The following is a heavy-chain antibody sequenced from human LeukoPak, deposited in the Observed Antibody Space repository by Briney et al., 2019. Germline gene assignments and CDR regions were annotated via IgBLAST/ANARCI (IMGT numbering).Heavy chain of an antibody. D-gene: IGHD6-13*01. Sequence: SETLSLTCTVSGDSISSGDYYWSWIRQPAGKGLEWIGRISSSGSTNYNPSLKSRVTISVDTSKNQFSLNLRSVTPEDTAVYYCARNLIPEQLVLNFWGQGTLVTVSS. CDR3: ARNLIPEQLVLNF. CDR2: ISSSGST. V-gene: IGHV4-61*02. J-gene: IGHJ4*02. CDR1: GDSISSGDYY.